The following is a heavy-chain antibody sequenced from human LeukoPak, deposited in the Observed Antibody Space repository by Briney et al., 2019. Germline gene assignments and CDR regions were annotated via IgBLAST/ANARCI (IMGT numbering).Heavy chain of an antibody. J-gene: IGHJ4*02. Sequence: GGSLRLSCAASGFTSSNYAMSWVRQAPGKGLEWVSAISGTGGSTYYTDSVKGRLTISRDNSKNTLYLQMSSLRAEDTAVYYCAKGPMVRGPPYYSDFWGQGTLVTVSS. V-gene: IGHV3-23*01. D-gene: IGHD3-10*01. CDR1: GFTSSNYA. CDR2: ISGTGGST. CDR3: AKGPMVRGPPYYSDF.